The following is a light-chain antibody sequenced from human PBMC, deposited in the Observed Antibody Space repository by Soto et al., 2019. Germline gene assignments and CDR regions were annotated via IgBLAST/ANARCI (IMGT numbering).Light chain of an antibody. CDR3: QQYNNWPFS. V-gene: IGKV3-15*01. CDR2: GAT. Sequence: EILMTQSPATPSVSPGERATLSCGASQSVSILLAWYQRKTGKALRLVIHGATTRATGIPARFSGSGSGTELTITISSLQSEDFAVYYCQQYNNWPFSFGHGTRLEIK. CDR1: QSVSIL. J-gene: IGKJ5*01.